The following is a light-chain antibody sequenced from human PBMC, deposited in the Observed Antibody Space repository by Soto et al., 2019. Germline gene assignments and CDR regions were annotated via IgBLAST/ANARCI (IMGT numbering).Light chain of an antibody. CDR1: SSDVGSYNR. Sequence: QSALTQPPSVSGSPGQSVTISCTGTSSDVGSYNRVSWYQQPPGTAPKLMIYEVSNRPSGVPDRFSGSKSGNTASLTISGLQAEDEADYYCSSYTSSSSVFGGGTKHRP. V-gene: IGLV2-18*02. CDR3: SSYTSSSSV. J-gene: IGLJ2*01. CDR2: EVS.